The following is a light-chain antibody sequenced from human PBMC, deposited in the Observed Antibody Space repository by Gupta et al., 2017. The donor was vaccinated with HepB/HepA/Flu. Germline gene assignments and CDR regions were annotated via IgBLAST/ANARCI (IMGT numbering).Light chain of an antibody. CDR1: QRISTY. J-gene: IGKJ3*01. CDR2: AAS. V-gene: IGKV1-39*01. CDR3: QQSRSMPFT. Sequence: TTQTPSSLSASLGDRVTITCRASQRISTYLNWYQYKPGTVPKLLIFAASILQDGVPSRFSGSGSGTVFTLAISSLQPDDVATYFCQQSRSMPFTFGQGTTVDI.